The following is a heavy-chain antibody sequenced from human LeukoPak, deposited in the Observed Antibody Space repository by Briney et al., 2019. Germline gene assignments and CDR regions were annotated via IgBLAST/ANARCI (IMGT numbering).Heavy chain of an antibody. CDR1: GYTFTTYD. J-gene: IGHJ3*02. V-gene: IGHV1-8*03. Sequence: GASVKVSCKASGYTFTTYDINWVRQAAGQGFEWMGWMNPKSGDAGYADKFQGRVAITRDTSINTAYLELSALTSDDTAVYYCARFSRGSGYDYDPDAFDIWGQGTMVTVSS. CDR2: MNPKSGDA. CDR3: ARFSRGSGYDYDPDAFDI. D-gene: IGHD5-12*01.